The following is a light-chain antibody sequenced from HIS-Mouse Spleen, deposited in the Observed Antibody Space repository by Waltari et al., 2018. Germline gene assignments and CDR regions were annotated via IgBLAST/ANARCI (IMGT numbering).Light chain of an antibody. CDR3: QKYNSAPHT. J-gene: IGKJ4*01. CDR2: AAS. CDR1: PGISNY. V-gene: IGKV1-27*01. Sequence: DIQMTQSPSSLSASVGDRVTITCRASPGISNYLALYQQKPGKVPKLLIYAASTLQSGVPSRFSGSGSGTDFTLTISSLQPEDVATYYCQKYNSAPHTFGGGTKVEIK.